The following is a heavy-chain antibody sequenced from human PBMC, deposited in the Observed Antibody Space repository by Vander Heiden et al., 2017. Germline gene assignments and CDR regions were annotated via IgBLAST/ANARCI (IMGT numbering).Heavy chain of an antibody. CDR2: ISSNGTYI. J-gene: IGHJ6*02. V-gene: IGHV3-21*02. CDR1: GFTFSLYS. D-gene: IGHD5-12*01. CDR3: AREAGYSGYDYYYYYGMDV. Sequence: EVQLVESGAGLVKPGGSLRLSCTASGFTFSLYSLSWVRLAPGKGLEWVSSISSNGTYIFYADSVKGRFTISRDNAKNSLSLQMTSLRAEDTAVYYCAREAGYSGYDYYYYYGMDVWGQGTTVTVSS.